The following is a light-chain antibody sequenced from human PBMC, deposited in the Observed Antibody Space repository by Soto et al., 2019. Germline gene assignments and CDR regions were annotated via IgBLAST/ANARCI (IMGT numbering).Light chain of an antibody. CDR2: LGS. CDR1: QSLLHSNGYNY. Sequence: DIVMTQSPLSLPVTPGEPASISCRSSQSLLHSNGYNYLDWYLQKPGQSPQLLVYLGSNRSSGGPDRCSGNGSGTEFTLKISRVEAEDVGVYYCMQDLQTLWTFGQGTKLEIK. J-gene: IGKJ2*02. CDR3: MQDLQTLWT. V-gene: IGKV2-28*01.